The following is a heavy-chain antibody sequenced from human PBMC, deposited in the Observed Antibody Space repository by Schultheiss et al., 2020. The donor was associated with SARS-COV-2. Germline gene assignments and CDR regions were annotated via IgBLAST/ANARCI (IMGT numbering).Heavy chain of an antibody. Sequence: ASVKVSCKASGGTFSSYAISWVRQAPGQGLEWMGRIIPNYFATNYAQKFQGRVTMTRDTSTSTAYMELTSLTSDDTAVYYCARDHSGTYWGQGTLVTVSS. D-gene: IGHD1-26*01. V-gene: IGHV1-2*02. J-gene: IGHJ4*02. CDR3: ARDHSGTY. CDR1: GGTFSSYA. CDR2: IIPNYFAT.